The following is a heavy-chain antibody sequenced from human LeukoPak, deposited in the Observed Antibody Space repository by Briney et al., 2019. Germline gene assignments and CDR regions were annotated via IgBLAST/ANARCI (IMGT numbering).Heavy chain of an antibody. V-gene: IGHV3-74*01. D-gene: IGHD2-15*01. CDR1: GFTFSSYW. CDR3: GRGSRGSCCSIDGAFVS. J-gene: IGHJ3*02. Sequence: GGTLRLSCAASGFTFSSYWMHWVRQAPGKGLVWVSRINSDGSSTSYADSVKGRFTISRDNAKNTLYLQMNSLRAEDTAVYYCGRGSRGSCCSIDGAFVSWRRPAMVTVSS. CDR2: INSDGSST.